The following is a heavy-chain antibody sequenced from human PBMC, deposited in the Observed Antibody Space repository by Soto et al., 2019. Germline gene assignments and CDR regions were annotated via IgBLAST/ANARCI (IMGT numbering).Heavy chain of an antibody. CDR2: IYPTGPT. V-gene: IGHV4-30-2*06. CDR1: GGSISSGGYS. D-gene: IGHD3-10*01. Sequence: QLQLRESGSGLVKPSETLSLTCTVSGGSISSGGYSWSWIRQSPEKGLEWLGCIYPTGPTYYHPSLKSRVTISVDTSRNQFSLNLTSVPAADTAVYFCARAPPGPSPRWVLWGQGTTVTVSS. J-gene: IGHJ6*02. CDR3: ARAPPGPSPRWVL.